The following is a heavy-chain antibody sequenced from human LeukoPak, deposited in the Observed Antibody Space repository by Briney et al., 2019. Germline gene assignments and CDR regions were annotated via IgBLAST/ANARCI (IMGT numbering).Heavy chain of an antibody. CDR1: GFIFSRHA. J-gene: IGHJ4*02. Sequence: SGGSLRLSCAASGFIFSRHAMSWVRQAPGKGLEWVSTTGLESVHTLCADSVQGRFTVSRDNSRNTLDLQMDNLRVDDTAVYHCAKGDDIGKHPTRAYYFDIWGQGTLVTVSS. V-gene: IGHV3-23*01. CDR2: TGLESVHT. D-gene: IGHD5-24*01. CDR3: AKGDDIGKHPTRAYYFDI.